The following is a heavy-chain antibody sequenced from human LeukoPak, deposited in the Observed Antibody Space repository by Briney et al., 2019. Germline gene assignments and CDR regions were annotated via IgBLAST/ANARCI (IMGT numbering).Heavy chain of an antibody. CDR3: ARGVYCSSTSCYTGARVDY. V-gene: IGHV4-34*01. Sequence: SETLSLTCAVYGGSFSGYYWSWIRQPPGKGLEWIGEINHSGSTNYNPSLKSRVTISVDTSKNQFSLKLSSVTAADTAVYYCARGVYCSSTSCYTGARVDYWGQGTLVTASS. D-gene: IGHD2-2*02. CDR2: INHSGST. J-gene: IGHJ4*02. CDR1: GGSFSGYY.